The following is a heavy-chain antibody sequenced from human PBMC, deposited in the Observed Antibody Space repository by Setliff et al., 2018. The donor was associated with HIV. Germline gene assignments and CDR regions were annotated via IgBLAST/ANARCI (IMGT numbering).Heavy chain of an antibody. D-gene: IGHD6-19*01. CDR1: GGSISSGSYY. CDR2: IHTSGST. V-gene: IGHV4-61*02. J-gene: IGHJ6*02. Sequence: SETLSLTCTVSGGSISSGSYYWGWIRQPPGKGLEWIGRIHTSGSTNYNPSLKSRVTISLDTSKNQFSLKPSSVTAADTAVYYCARDDSSGWHFYYYYGMDVWGQGTTVTVSS. CDR3: ARDDSSGWHFYYYYGMDV.